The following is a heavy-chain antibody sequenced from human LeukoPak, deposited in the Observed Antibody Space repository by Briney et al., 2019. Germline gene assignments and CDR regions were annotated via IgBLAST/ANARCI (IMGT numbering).Heavy chain of an antibody. CDR1: GGSISSYY. D-gene: IGHD3-22*01. V-gene: IGHV4-59*12. Sequence: PSETLSLTCTVSGGSISSYYWSWIRQPPGKGLEWIGYIYYSGSTNYNPSLKSRVTISVDTSKNQFSLKLSSVTAADTAVYYCARGFLSEHYYDGSGPPAYWGQGTLVTVSS. CDR3: ARGFLSEHYYDGSGPPAY. CDR2: IYYSGST. J-gene: IGHJ4*02.